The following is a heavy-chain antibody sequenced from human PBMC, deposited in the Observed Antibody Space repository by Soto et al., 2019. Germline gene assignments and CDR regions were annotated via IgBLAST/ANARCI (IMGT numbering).Heavy chain of an antibody. CDR3: ARDPYDSGGYAAFDI. J-gene: IGHJ3*02. D-gene: IGHD3-22*01. Sequence: EVQLVESGGGLVQPGGSLRLSCAASGITLSSSWMTWVRQAPGKGLEWVANIKQDGSETYYVDSLKGRFTISRDNAKSSLCLEMNSVRAEDTAVYYCARDPYDSGGYAAFDIWGQGTMVTVSS. CDR2: IKQDGSET. V-gene: IGHV3-7*04. CDR1: GITLSSSW.